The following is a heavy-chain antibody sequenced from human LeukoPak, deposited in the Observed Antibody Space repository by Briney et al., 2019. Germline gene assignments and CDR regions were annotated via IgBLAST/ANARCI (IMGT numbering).Heavy chain of an antibody. V-gene: IGHV3-21*01. CDR1: GFTLSSYS. D-gene: IGHD6-13*01. Sequence: GGSLRLSCAASGFTLSSYSMNWVRQAPGKGLEWVSSISSSSSYIYYADSVKGRFTISRDNAKNSLYLQMNSLRAEDTAVYYCARGDSSSWAGNWFDPWGRGTLVTVSS. CDR2: ISSSSSYI. CDR3: ARGDSSSWAGNWFDP. J-gene: IGHJ5*02.